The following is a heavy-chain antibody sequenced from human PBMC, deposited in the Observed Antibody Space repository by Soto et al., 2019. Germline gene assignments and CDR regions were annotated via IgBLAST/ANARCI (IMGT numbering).Heavy chain of an antibody. Sequence: EVQLVESGGGLVQPGGSLRLSCVASGFTFSNYWMSWVRQAPGKGLEWVANMKKDGSQKYYVDSVKGRFTISRDNARNSLYLQMNRLRVEDTAVYYCARDGFDAWGQATLFTVCS. V-gene: IGHV3-7*01. CDR3: ARDGFDA. CDR2: MKKDGSQK. J-gene: IGHJ5*02. CDR1: GFTFSNYW.